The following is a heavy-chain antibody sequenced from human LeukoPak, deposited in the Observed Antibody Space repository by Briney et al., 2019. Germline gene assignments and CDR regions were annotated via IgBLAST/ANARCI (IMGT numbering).Heavy chain of an antibody. CDR3: ARESYGDYPGY. J-gene: IGHJ4*02. CDR2: ISSSSSYI. Sequence: GGSLRLSCAASGFTFGSYSMNWVRQAPGKGLEWVSSISSSSSYIYYADSVKGRFTISRDNAKNSLYLQMNSLRAEDTAVYYCARESYGDYPGYWGQGTLVTVSS. D-gene: IGHD4-17*01. CDR1: GFTFGSYS. V-gene: IGHV3-21*01.